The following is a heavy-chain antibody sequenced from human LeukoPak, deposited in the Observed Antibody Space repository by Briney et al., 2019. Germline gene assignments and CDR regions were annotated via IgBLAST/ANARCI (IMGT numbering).Heavy chain of an antibody. Sequence: SETLSLTCAVYGGSFSGYYWSWIRQPPGKGLEWIGEINHSGSTNYNPSLKSRVTISVDTSKNQFSLKLSSVTAADTAVYYCARRRKKTVVVPAAMISVWFDPWGQGTLVTVSS. V-gene: IGHV4-34*01. CDR1: GGSFSGYY. CDR2: INHSGST. D-gene: IGHD2-2*01. CDR3: ARRRKKTVVVPAAMISVWFDP. J-gene: IGHJ5*02.